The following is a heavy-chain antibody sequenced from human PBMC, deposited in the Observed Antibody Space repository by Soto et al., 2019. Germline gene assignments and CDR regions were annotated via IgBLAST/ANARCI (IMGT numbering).Heavy chain of an antibody. J-gene: IGHJ4*02. V-gene: IGHV3-33*01. CDR2: IWYDGSNK. CDR1: GFTFSSYG. CDR3: ARDTAGFTMISGYFVY. D-gene: IGHD3-22*01. Sequence: PGGSLRLSCAASGFTFSSYGMHWVRQAPGKGLEWVAVIWYDGSNKYYADSVKGRFTISRDNSKNTLYLQMNSLRAEDTVVYYCARDTAGFTMISGYFVYWGQGTLVTVSS.